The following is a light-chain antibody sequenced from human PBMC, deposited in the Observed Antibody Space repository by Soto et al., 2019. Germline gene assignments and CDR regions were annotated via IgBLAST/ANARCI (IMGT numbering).Light chain of an antibody. CDR3: QHYKSYPWS. J-gene: IGKJ2*01. CDR1: QSISNL. CDR2: DVS. V-gene: IGKV1-5*01. Sequence: IQMTQSPSTLSRSVGDRVTITCRASQSISNLLAWYQQKPGKAPKLLIYDVSTLESGVPSRFSGSGSGTEFTLTISSLQPDDFATYYCQHYKSYPWSFGQGTKLEIK.